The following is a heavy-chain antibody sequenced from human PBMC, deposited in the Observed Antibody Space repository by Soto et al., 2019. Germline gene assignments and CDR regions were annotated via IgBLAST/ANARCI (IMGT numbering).Heavy chain of an antibody. D-gene: IGHD1-26*01. J-gene: IGHJ5*02. CDR1: GYTFTSFG. CDR3: ARGGWEFDP. V-gene: IGHV1-18*01. CDR2: ITTDKGKA. Sequence: ASVKVSCKTSGYTFTSFGISWVRQAPGQGLEWMGWITTDKGKANYAQKFQGRVTMTTDTSTSTAYMELRSLRSDDTAVYYCARGGWEFDPWGQGTLVTVSS.